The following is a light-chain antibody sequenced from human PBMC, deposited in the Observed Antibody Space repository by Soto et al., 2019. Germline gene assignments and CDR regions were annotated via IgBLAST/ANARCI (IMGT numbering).Light chain of an antibody. CDR1: SSDVGNYNY. J-gene: IGLJ1*01. V-gene: IGLV2-11*01. CDR2: DVT. Sequence: QSVLTQPRSVSGSPGQSVTISCTGTSSDVGNYNYVSWYQQHPGKAPKLMIYDVTQWPSGVPDRFSGSKSGNTASLTISGLQAEDEADYYCCSYAGTYIYVFGSGTKLTVL. CDR3: CSYAGTYIYV.